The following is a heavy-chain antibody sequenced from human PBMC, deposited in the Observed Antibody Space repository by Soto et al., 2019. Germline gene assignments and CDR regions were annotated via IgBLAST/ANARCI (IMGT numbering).Heavy chain of an antibody. Sequence: EVQLLDSGGGLVQPGGSLRLSCAASGFTFSNYAMSWVRQAPGKGLEWVSAISGSGDSTYYADSVKGRFTISRDNSKNTLYLQMNSLRAEDTAVYYCARSGQTGEHYWYFDLWGRGTLVTVSS. CDR3: ARSGQTGEHYWYFDL. D-gene: IGHD7-27*01. V-gene: IGHV3-23*01. CDR1: GFTFSNYA. J-gene: IGHJ2*01. CDR2: ISGSGDST.